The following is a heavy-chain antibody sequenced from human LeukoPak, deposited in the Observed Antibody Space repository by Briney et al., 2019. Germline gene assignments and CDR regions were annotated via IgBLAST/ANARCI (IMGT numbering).Heavy chain of an antibody. V-gene: IGHV3-43D*04. Sequence: GGSLRLSCAASGFTFDDYAIHWVRQSPEKGLEWLSLITRDGIQTYYADSVKGRFTISRDNSKNFVFLQMNTLRREDTGLYYCAKSRAFGSYAPVDYWGRGTLVTVSS. D-gene: IGHD1-26*01. CDR1: GFTFDDYA. CDR2: ITRDGIQT. J-gene: IGHJ4*02. CDR3: AKSRAFGSYAPVDY.